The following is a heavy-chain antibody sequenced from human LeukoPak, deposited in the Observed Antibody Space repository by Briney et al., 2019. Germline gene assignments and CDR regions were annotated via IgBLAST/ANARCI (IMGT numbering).Heavy chain of an antibody. V-gene: IGHV1-69*04. J-gene: IGHJ4*02. CDR1: GGTFSSYA. D-gene: IGHD5-18*01. CDR3: ARGGYSYASKFDY. Sequence: ASVKVSCKASGGTFSSYAISWVRQAPGQGLEWMGRIIPILGIANYAQKFQGRVTITADKSTSTAYMELSSLRSEDTAVYYCARGGYSYASKFDYWGQGTLVTVPS. CDR2: IIPILGIA.